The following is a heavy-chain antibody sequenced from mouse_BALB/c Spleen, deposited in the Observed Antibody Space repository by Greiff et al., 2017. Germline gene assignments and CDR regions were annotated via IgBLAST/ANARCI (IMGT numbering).Heavy chain of an antibody. CDR2: INSTGGST. CDR1: GFTFSSYG. Sequence: EVQRVESGGGLVQPGGSLKLSCAASGFTFSSYGMSWVRQTPDKRLELVATINSTGGSTYYPDSVKGRFTISRDNATNTLYLQMSSLKSEDTAMYYCARDRSITTATFYFDYWGQGTTLTVSS. CDR3: ARDRSITTATFYFDY. D-gene: IGHD1-2*01. V-gene: IGHV5-6-3*01. J-gene: IGHJ2*01.